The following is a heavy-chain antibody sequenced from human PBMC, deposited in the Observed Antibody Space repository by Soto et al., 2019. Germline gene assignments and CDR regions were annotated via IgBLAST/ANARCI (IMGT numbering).Heavy chain of an antibody. CDR2: ISASGSA. Sequence: QVQLQESGPGLLKHSETLSLPCTVSGSSVTLYQWSWIRQPAGQGLEWIGRISASGSADYIPSLTSRVTMSMYTFNNQCSLRVASVTAAYTGVYHCETPPDRSTFKGWFDPCGQGTLVTVS. CDR1: GSSVTLYQ. V-gene: IGHV4-4*07. CDR3: ETPPDRSTFKGWFDP. J-gene: IGHJ5*02.